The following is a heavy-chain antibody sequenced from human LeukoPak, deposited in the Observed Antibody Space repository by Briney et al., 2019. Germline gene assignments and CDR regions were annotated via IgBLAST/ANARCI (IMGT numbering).Heavy chain of an antibody. V-gene: IGHV4-38-2*02. CDR1: GYSISSGYY. J-gene: IGHJ4*02. Sequence: SETLSLTCTVSGYSISSGYYWGWIRQPPGKGLEWVGSIHRSGSTDQNSSLKSRVTMSVDTSKNQFSLKLSSVTAADTAVYYCARTDMVRGLSIPYDYWGQGTLVTVSS. CDR2: IHRSGST. CDR3: ARTDMVRGLSIPYDY. D-gene: IGHD3-10*01.